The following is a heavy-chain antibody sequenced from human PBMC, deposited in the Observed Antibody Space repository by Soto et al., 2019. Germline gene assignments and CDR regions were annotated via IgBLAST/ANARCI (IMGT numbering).Heavy chain of an antibody. CDR1: GFTFSSYG. D-gene: IGHD3-22*01. Sequence: PGGSLRLSCAASGFTFSSYGMHWVRQAPGKGLEWVAVIWYDGSNKYYADSVKGRFTISRDNSKNTLYLQMNSLRAEDTAVYYCARDSLYDSSGYYLKGNWFDPWGQGTLVTVSS. J-gene: IGHJ5*02. V-gene: IGHV3-33*01. CDR3: ARDSLYDSSGYYLKGNWFDP. CDR2: IWYDGSNK.